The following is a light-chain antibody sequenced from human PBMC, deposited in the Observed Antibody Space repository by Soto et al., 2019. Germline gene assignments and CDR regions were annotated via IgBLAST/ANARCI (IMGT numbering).Light chain of an antibody. V-gene: IGLV2-23*01. CDR1: SSDVGSYNL. J-gene: IGLJ1*01. CDR3: CSYAGSSPYV. CDR2: EGS. Sequence: QSVLTQPASVSGSPGQWITISCTGTSSDVGSYNLVSWYQQHPGKAPKLMIYEGSKRPSGVSNRFSGSKSGNTASLTISGLQAEDGADYYCCSYAGSSPYVFGTGTKVTVL.